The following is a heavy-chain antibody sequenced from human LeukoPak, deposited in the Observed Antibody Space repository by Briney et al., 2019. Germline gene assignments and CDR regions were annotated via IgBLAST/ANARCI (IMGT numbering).Heavy chain of an antibody. J-gene: IGHJ5*02. CDR2: IYYSGST. CDR1: GGSISSYY. V-gene: IGHV4-59*08. Sequence: PSETLSLTCTVSGGSISSYYWSWIRQPPGKGLEWIGYIYYSGSTNYNPSLKSRVTISVDTSKNQFSLKLGSVTAADTAVYYCARGLLYSGSFSRNWFDPWGQGTLVTVSS. CDR3: ARGLLYSGSFSRNWFDP. D-gene: IGHD1-26*01.